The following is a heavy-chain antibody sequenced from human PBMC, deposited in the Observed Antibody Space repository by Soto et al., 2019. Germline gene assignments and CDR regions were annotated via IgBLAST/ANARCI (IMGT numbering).Heavy chain of an antibody. D-gene: IGHD1-1*01. V-gene: IGHV1-18*01. CDR2: ISAHNGNT. CDR3: ARGRYGDY. J-gene: IGHJ4*02. Sequence: QVRLVQSGAEVKKPGASVKVSCKGSGYTFTSYGITWVRQAPGQGLEWMGWISAHNGNTNYAQKLQGRVTVTRDTSTSTAYMELRSLRSDDTAAYYSARGRYGDYWGQGALVTVSS. CDR1: GYTFTSYG.